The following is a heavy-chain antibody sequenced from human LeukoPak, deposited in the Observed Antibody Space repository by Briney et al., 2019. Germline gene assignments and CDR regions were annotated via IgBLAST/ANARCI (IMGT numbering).Heavy chain of an antibody. Sequence: ASVKVSCKASGYTFTGYYMHWVRQAPGQGLEWMGWINPNSGGTNYAQKFQGRVTMTRDTSISTAYMELSRLRSDDTAVYYRARDGYGGYGSGSYRFVAYWGQGTLVTVSS. CDR1: GYTFTGYY. CDR2: INPNSGGT. D-gene: IGHD3-10*01. CDR3: ARDGYGGYGSGSYRFVAY. V-gene: IGHV1-2*02. J-gene: IGHJ4*02.